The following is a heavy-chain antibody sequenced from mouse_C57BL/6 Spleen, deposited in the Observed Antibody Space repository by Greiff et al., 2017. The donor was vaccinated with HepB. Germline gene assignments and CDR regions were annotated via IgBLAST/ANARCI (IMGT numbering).Heavy chain of an antibody. CDR1: GFTFSSYA. J-gene: IGHJ2*01. V-gene: IGHV5-4*01. D-gene: IGHD2-4*01. CDR2: ISDGGSYT. CDR3: AREESDYGYFDY. Sequence: EVKVEESGGGLVKPGGSLKLSCAASGFTFSSYAMSWVRQTPEKRLEWVATISDGGSYTYYPDNVKGRFTISRDNAKNNLYLQMSHLKSEDTAMYYCAREESDYGYFDYWGQGTTLTVSS.